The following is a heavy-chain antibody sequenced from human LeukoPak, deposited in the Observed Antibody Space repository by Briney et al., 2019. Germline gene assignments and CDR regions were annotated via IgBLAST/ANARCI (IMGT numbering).Heavy chain of an antibody. CDR2: IIPIFGTA. D-gene: IGHD6-13*01. Sequence: SVKVSCKASGGTFSSYAISWVRQAPGQGLERMGGIIPIFGTANYAQKFQGRVTITADESTSTAYMELSSLRSEDTAVYYCASFVAAAGYDYWGQGTLVTVSS. J-gene: IGHJ4*02. CDR3: ASFVAAAGYDY. CDR1: GGTFSSYA. V-gene: IGHV1-69*13.